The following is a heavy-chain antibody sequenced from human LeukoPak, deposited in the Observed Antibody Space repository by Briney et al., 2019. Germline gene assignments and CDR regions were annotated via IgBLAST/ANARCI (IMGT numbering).Heavy chain of an antibody. J-gene: IGHJ3*02. Sequence: GGSLRLSCAASGFTFSSYGMSWVRQAPGKGLEWVSYISSSGSTIYYADSVKGRLTISRDNAKNSLYLQMNSLRAEDTAVYYCARAWSRVDPFDIWGQGTMVTVSS. CDR3: ARAWSRVDPFDI. CDR2: ISSSGSTI. CDR1: GFTFSSYG. D-gene: IGHD2-8*02. V-gene: IGHV3-48*04.